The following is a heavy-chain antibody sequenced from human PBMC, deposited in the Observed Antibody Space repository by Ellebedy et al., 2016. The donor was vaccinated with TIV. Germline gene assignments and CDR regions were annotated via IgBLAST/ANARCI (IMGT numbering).Heavy chain of an antibody. V-gene: IGHV4-34*01. D-gene: IGHD4-17*01. J-gene: IGHJ4*02. CDR3: ARHVPSRADYGDYENFFDY. CDR1: GGSFSGF. Sequence: SETLSLTCAFYGGSFSGFWCWIRQSPGKGLEWIGEVRHSGTTNYNPPLESRVTISVDASKKQFSLKLSSVTAADTAVFYCARHVPSRADYGDYENFFDYWGQGTLVTVSS. CDR2: VRHSGTT.